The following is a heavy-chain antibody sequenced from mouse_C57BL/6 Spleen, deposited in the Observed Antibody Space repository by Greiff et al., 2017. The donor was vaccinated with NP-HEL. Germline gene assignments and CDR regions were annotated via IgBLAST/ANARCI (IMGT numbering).Heavy chain of an antibody. V-gene: IGHV1-19*01. CDR2: INPYNGGT. CDR3: ARGIITTVVATGFDY. CDR1: GYTFTDYY. J-gene: IGHJ2*01. D-gene: IGHD1-1*01. Sequence: EVQLQQSGPVLVKPGASVKMSCKASGYTFTDYYMNWVKQSHGKSLEWIGVINPYNGGTSYNQKFKGKATLTVDKSSSTAYMELNSLTSEDSAVYYCARGIITTVVATGFDYWGQGTTLTVSS.